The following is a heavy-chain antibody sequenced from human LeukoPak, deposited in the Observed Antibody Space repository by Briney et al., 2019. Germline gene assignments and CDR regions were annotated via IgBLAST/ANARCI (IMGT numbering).Heavy chain of an antibody. CDR2: IHYTGST. CDR1: GGSISSYY. CDR3: AREAFYGSGTNWFDP. Sequence: PSETLSLTCNVSGGSISSYYWSWIRQSPGKGLEWIGYIHYTGSTIYNPSLKSRVTISLHTSKKQFSLKLTSVTTADTAVYYCAREAFYGSGTNWFDPWGQGTLDTVSS. J-gene: IGHJ5*02. V-gene: IGHV4-59*01. D-gene: IGHD3-10*01.